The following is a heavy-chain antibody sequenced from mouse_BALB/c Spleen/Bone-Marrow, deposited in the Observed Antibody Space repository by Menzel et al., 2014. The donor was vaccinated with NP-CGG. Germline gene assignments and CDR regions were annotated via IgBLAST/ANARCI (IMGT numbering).Heavy chain of an antibody. D-gene: IGHD2-3*01. J-gene: IGHJ2*01. CDR2: INPGSGST. V-gene: IGHV1-54*01. CDR3: ARYDGYFDY. CDR1: GYAFTDYL. Sequence: VQLQQSGAELVRPGTSVKVSCKASGYAFTDYLMEWLKHRPGQGLEWIGVINPGSGSTNYNEKFKDKATLTADKSSSTAYMQLSSLTSDDSAVYFCARYDGYFDYWGQGTILTVSS.